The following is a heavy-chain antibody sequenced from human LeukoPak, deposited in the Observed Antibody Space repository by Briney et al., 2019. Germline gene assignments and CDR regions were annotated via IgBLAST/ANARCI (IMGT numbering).Heavy chain of an antibody. V-gene: IGHV3-30-3*01. J-gene: IGHJ6*02. D-gene: IGHD4-17*01. CDR3: AREDGDYGRYGMDV. Sequence: GGSLRLSCAASGFTFSSYAMHWVRQAPGKGLEWVAVISYDGSNKYYADSVKGRFTISRDNSKNTLYLQMNSLRAEDTAVYYCAREDGDYGRYGMDVWGQGTAVIVSS. CDR1: GFTFSSYA. CDR2: ISYDGSNK.